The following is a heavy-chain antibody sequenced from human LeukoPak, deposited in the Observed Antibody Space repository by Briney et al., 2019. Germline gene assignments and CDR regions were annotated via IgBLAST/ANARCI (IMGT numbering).Heavy chain of an antibody. J-gene: IGHJ6*02. CDR3: ARVAHDYVWGSYRQYGLDV. CDR1: GFTFNNYW. Sequence: PGGSLRLSCAASGFTFNNYWMTWVRQAPGKGLEWVANIKNDGSDQYYVDSVKGRFSISRDNAKNSLYLQVYNLRDEDTAVYYCARVAHDYVWGSYRQYGLDVWGQGTTVTVSS. CDR2: IKNDGSDQ. V-gene: IGHV3-7*01. D-gene: IGHD3-16*02.